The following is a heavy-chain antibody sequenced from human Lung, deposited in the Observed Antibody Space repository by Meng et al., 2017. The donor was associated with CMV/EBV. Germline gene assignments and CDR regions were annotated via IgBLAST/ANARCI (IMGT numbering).Heavy chain of an antibody. Sequence: ESLKISCAASGFTFSSYSMNWVRQAPGKGLEWVSSISSSSSYIYYADSVKGRFTISRDNAKNSLYLQMNSLRAEDTAVYYCARDNSYGDEYYFDYWGQGTXVTVSS. J-gene: IGHJ4*02. CDR3: ARDNSYGDEYYFDY. CDR2: ISSSSSYI. CDR1: GFTFSSYS. D-gene: IGHD5-18*01. V-gene: IGHV3-21*01.